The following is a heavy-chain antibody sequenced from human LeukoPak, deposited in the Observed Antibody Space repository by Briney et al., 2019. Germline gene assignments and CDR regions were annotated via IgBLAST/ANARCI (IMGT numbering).Heavy chain of an antibody. CDR1: GYSFVGYG. CDR3: ARGLPHARIAAAWWFDP. D-gene: IGHD6-13*01. V-gene: IGHV1-18*01. J-gene: IGHJ5*02. CDR2: FNPENGNT. Sequence: GASVKVSCKASGYSFVGYGITWVRQAPGQGLEWMGWFNPENGNTNYAQKVQGRVTMTADTSTSTSYMELSSLRSEDTAVYYCARGLPHARIAAAWWFDPWGQGTLVTVSS.